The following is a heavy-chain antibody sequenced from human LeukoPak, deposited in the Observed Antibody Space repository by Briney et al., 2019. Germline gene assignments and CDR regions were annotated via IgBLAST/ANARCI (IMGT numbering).Heavy chain of an antibody. CDR2: ISSDGGKK. J-gene: IGHJ6*03. CDR3: AKGVLGYCSSTSCYPNDYYYYMDV. D-gene: IGHD2-2*01. CDR1: GFTFSNYA. V-gene: IGHV3-30-3*01. Sequence: GGSLRLSCAASGFTFSNYAIHWVRQAPGKGLEWVAVISSDGGKKYFADSVKGRFTISRDNSKNTLYLQMNSLRAEDTAVYYCAKGVLGYCSSTSCYPNDYYYYMDVWGKGTTVTVSS.